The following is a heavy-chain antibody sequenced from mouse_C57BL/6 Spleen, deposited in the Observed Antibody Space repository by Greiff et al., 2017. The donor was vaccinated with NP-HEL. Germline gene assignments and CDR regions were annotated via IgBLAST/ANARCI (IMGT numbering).Heavy chain of an antibody. V-gene: IGHV1-72*01. CDR1: GYTFTSYW. J-gene: IGHJ4*01. CDR2: IDPNGGGT. Sequence: QVQLQQPGAELVKPGASVKLSCKASGYTFTSYWMHWVKQRPGRGLEWIGRIDPNGGGTKYNEKFKSKATLTVDKPSSTDYMQLSDPTSEDCAGDCCARRDSNGEAMDYWGQGTSVTVSS. D-gene: IGHD2-5*01. CDR3: ARRDSNGEAMDY.